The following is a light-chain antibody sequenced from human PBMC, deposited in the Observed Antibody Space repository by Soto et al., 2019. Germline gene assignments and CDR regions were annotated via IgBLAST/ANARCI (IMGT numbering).Light chain of an antibody. J-gene: IGKJ1*01. CDR3: QHYNSYSEA. Sequence: DIQMTQSPSSVSASVGDRITITCRASQGISSWLAWYQQKPGKAPKLLIYKASTLKSGVPSRFSGSGSGTEFTLTISSLQPDDFATYYCQHYNSYSEAFGQGTKV. CDR1: QGISSW. CDR2: KAS. V-gene: IGKV1-5*03.